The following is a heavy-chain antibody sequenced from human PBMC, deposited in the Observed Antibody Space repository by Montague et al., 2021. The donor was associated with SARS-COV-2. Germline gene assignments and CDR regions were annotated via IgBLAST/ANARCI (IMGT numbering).Heavy chain of an antibody. CDR3: ARPGSVSGWFYFDD. D-gene: IGHD6-19*01. CDR1: GGSFDRDTYY. CDR2: LSSSGST. Sequence: SETLSLTCSVSGGSFDRDTYYWGWIRQSPGKGLEWIGSLSSSGSTYYNPSLRSRVTISMDTSKNHFSLKVNSVTATDTAVYFCARPGSVSGWFYFDDWGQGTLVSVSS. V-gene: IGHV4-39*02. J-gene: IGHJ4*02.